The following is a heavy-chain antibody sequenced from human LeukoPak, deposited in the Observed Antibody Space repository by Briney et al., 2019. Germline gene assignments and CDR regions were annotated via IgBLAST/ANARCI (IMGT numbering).Heavy chain of an antibody. CDR2: IYHSGST. CDR1: GYSISSGYY. J-gene: IGHJ6*03. CDR3: AREKIAVATLLWYYYYYMDV. D-gene: IGHD6-19*01. V-gene: IGHV4-38-2*02. Sequence: SETLSLTCTVSGYSISSGYYWGWIRQPPGKGLEWIGSIYHSGSTYYNPSLKSRVTISVDTSKNQFSLKLSSVTAADTAVYYCAREKIAVATLLWYYYYYMDVWGKGTTVTVSS.